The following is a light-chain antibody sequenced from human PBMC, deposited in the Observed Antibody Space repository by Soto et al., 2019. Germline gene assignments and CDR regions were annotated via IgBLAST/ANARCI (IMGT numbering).Light chain of an antibody. CDR1: HSVSSN. CDR3: QQYNNWPRT. Sequence: IVITQSPATLSVSPGERATLSCRASHSVSSNLAWYQQKPGQAPRLLIYGASTRATGIPARFSGSGSGTEFTLTISSLQSEDFAVYYCQQYNNWPRTFGQGTKVDI. V-gene: IGKV3-15*01. CDR2: GAS. J-gene: IGKJ1*01.